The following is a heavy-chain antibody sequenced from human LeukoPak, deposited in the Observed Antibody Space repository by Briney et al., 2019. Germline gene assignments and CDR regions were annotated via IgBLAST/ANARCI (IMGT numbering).Heavy chain of an antibody. Sequence: EASVKVSCKASGYTFTSYYMHWVRQAPGQGLEWMGIINPSGGSTSYAQKFQGRVTMTRDMSTSTVFMELSSLRSEDTAVYYCARGTMVRGVYNWFDPWGQGTLVTVSS. CDR2: INPSGGST. D-gene: IGHD3-10*01. J-gene: IGHJ5*02. CDR1: GYTFTSYY. CDR3: ARGTMVRGVYNWFDP. V-gene: IGHV1-46*01.